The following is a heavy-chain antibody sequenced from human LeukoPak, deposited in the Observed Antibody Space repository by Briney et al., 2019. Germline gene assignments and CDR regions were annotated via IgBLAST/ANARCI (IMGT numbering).Heavy chain of an antibody. Sequence: GASVKVSCKASGYTFTSDYMHWVRQAPGQGLEWMGLINPNGGSTSYAQKFQGRVTMTRDTSTSTVYMELSSLRSEDTAVYYCARDKPGICSSTSCSPDYYYGMDVWGQGTTVTVSS. D-gene: IGHD2-2*01. CDR3: ARDKPGICSSTSCSPDYYYGMDV. V-gene: IGHV1-46*01. J-gene: IGHJ6*02. CDR2: INPNGGST. CDR1: GYTFTSDY.